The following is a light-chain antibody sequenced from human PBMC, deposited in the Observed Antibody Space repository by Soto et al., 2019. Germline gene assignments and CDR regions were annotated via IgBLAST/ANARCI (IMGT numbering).Light chain of an antibody. V-gene: IGLV2-14*01. CDR2: DVS. CDR1: SSDVGGYNY. CDR3: SSYTSSSTYVV. J-gene: IGLJ2*01. Sequence: QSALTQPASVSGSPGQSITISCTGSSSDVGGYNYVSWYQQHPGKAPKLMIYDVSNRPSGVSNRFSGSKSGNTASLTISGLQAEDEADYYCSSYTSSSTYVVFGGRTQLTVL.